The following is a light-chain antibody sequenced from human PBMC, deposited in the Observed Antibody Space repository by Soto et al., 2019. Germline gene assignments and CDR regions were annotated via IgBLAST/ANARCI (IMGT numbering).Light chain of an antibody. J-gene: IGKJ5*01. V-gene: IGKV3-11*01. CDR1: QSIRNS. CDR2: DAS. CDR3: QQYGSSLSIT. Sequence: EIVLTQSPATLSLSPGERATLSCWASQSIRNSLAWYQQKPGQAPRLLIYDASTRATGIPARFSGSGSGTDFTLTISSLEPEDFAVYYCQQYGSSLSITFGQGTRLEIK.